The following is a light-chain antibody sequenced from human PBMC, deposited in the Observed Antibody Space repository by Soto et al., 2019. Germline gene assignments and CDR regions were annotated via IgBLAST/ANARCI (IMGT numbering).Light chain of an antibody. CDR1: QSISSY. V-gene: IGKV1-39*01. Sequence: DIQMSQCPISLSASVGDRVTITCRASQSISSYLNWYQQKPGKAPKLLIYAASSLQSGVPSRFSGSGSGTEFTLTISSLQPDDFATYYCQQDNIYSGTFGQGTKVDIK. J-gene: IGKJ1*01. CDR2: AAS. CDR3: QQDNIYSGT.